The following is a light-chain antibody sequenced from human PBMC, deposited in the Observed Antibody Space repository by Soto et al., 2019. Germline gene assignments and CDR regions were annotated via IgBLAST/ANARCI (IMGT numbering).Light chain of an antibody. J-gene: IGKJ3*01. CDR1: QSISSN. Sequence: EIVMTQSPAPLSVSPGERATLSCRASQSISSNLAWYQQKPGQAPRLLIHGASTRATGIPATFSGSGSGTEFTLTISSLQSEDFAVYYCQQYNNWPFTFGPGTKVDIK. CDR2: GAS. CDR3: QQYNNWPFT. V-gene: IGKV3-15*01.